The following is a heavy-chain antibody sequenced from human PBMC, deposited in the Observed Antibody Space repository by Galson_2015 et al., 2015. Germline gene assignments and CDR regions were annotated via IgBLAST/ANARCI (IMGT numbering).Heavy chain of an antibody. Sequence: SLRLSCAASGFTFSDYYMSWIRQAPGKGLEWVSYISSSGSTIYYADSVKGRFTISRDSAKNSLYLQMNSLRAEDTAVYYCARNWGSVWYFDLWGRGTLVTVSS. D-gene: IGHD7-27*01. CDR1: GFTFSDYY. CDR3: ARNWGSVWYFDL. V-gene: IGHV3-11*01. J-gene: IGHJ2*01. CDR2: ISSSGSTI.